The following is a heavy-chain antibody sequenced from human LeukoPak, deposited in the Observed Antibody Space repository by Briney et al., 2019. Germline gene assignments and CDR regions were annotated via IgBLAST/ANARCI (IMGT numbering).Heavy chain of an antibody. CDR2: ISYDGSNK. J-gene: IGHJ4*02. V-gene: IGHV3-30-3*01. CDR1: GFTFSSYA. CDR3: ARDVGIAVAGTHDY. D-gene: IGHD6-19*01. Sequence: GRSLRLSCAASGFTFSSYAMHWVRQAPGKGLEWVAVISYDGSNKYYADSVKGRFTISRDNSKNTLYLQMNSLRAEDTAVYYCARDVGIAVAGTHDYWGQGTLVTVSS.